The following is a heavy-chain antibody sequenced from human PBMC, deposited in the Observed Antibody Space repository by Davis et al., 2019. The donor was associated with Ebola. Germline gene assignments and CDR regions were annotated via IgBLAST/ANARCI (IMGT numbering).Heavy chain of an antibody. CDR1: GFTFSSYA. CDR3: ARDEYDFWSGYYPHYYYYYMDV. J-gene: IGHJ6*03. Sequence: GESLKISCAASGFTFSSYAMHWVRQAPGKGLEWVAVISYDGSNKYYADSVKGRFTISRDNSKNTLYLQMNSLRAEDTAVYYCARDEYDFWSGYYPHYYYYYMDVWGKGTTVTVSS. D-gene: IGHD3-3*01. V-gene: IGHV3-30-3*01. CDR2: ISYDGSNK.